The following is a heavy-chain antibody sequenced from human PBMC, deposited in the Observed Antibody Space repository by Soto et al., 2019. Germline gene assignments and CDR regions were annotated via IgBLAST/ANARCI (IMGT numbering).Heavy chain of an antibody. V-gene: IGHV1-18*01. CDR1: GYNFLTYG. D-gene: IGHD2-15*01. CDR3: ASTIVVVVVGTHGWFHP. Sequence: ASVKVSCKASGYNFLTYGVSWVRQAPGQGLEWMGWISTYNGNTNYAQKLQGRVTMTTDASTSTAYMGLRSLRSDDTAFYYCASTIVVVVVGTHGWFHPWGQRTLVTVSS. J-gene: IGHJ5*02. CDR2: ISTYNGNT.